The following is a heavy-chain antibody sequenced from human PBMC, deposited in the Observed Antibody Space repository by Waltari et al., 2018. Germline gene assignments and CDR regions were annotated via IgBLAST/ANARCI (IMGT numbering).Heavy chain of an antibody. CDR3: ARQAYSSSWYPNY. CDR1: GYSFTSYW. J-gene: IGHJ4*02. Sequence: EVQLVQSGAEVKKPGESLTISCKGSGYSFTSYWLGWVRRMPGKGLEWMGIIYPGDSDTRYSPSFQGQVTISADKSISTAYLQWSSLKASDTAMYYCARQAYSSSWYPNYWGQGTLVTVSS. D-gene: IGHD6-13*01. CDR2: IYPGDSDT. V-gene: IGHV5-51*01.